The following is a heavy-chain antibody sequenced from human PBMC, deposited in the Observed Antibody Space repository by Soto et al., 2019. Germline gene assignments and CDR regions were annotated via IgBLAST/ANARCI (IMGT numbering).Heavy chain of an antibody. J-gene: IGHJ4*02. Sequence: QVQLMQSGAEVKKPGASVRVSCKASGYTFTNYYVHWVRQAPGQGLEWMGFINPNGGSTNYAQQFQVRFSVTTDTSTSTVYMQLSSLRSEDTAVFYWARSAPYDYGGQGTLVTVSS. V-gene: IGHV1-46*01. CDR2: INPNGGST. CDR3: ARSAPYDY. CDR1: GYTFTNYY.